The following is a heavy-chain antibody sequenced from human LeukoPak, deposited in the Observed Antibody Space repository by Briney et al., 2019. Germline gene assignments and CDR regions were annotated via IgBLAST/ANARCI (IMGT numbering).Heavy chain of an antibody. CDR3: ARGSSSRADDY. Sequence: TGGSLRLSCAASGFTFSSYGMHWVRQAPGKGLEWVAVIWYDGSNKYYADSVKGRFTISRDNSKNTLYLRMNSLRAEDTAVYYCARGSSSRADDYWGQGTLVTVSS. J-gene: IGHJ4*02. CDR1: GFTFSSYG. V-gene: IGHV3-33*01. D-gene: IGHD6-13*01. CDR2: IWYDGSNK.